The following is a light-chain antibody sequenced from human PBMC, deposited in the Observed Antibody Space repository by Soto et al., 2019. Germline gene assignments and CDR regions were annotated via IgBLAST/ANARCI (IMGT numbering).Light chain of an antibody. CDR3: QQYNNWPFT. Sequence: EIVMTQSPATLSVSPGERATLSCRASQSVSSNLAWYQPKPGQAPRLLIYGASTRATGIPARLSGSGSGTEFTLTISSLQSEYFAVYYCQQYNNWPFTFGPGTKVDIK. V-gene: IGKV3-15*01. CDR1: QSVSSN. J-gene: IGKJ3*01. CDR2: GAS.